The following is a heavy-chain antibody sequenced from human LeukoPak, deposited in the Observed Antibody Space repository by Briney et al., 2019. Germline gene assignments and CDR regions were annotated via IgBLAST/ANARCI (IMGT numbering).Heavy chain of an antibody. CDR2: IYASVSS. Sequence: SDPLSLTCTLSGGPISSYYWSWIRQPPGKGLGWIGYIYASVSSNYPPPLKTRVPISVHTSKTQFSLKLSSVPAADAAVYYCARHESWNWFDPWGQGTLVTVSS. CDR1: GGPISSYY. CDR3: ARHESWNWFDP. J-gene: IGHJ5*02. V-gene: IGHV4-59*08.